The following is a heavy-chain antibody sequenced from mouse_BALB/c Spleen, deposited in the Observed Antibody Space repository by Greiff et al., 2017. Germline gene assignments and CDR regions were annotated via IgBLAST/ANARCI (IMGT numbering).Heavy chain of an antibody. Sequence: EVQGVESGGGLVKPGGSLKLSCAASGFTFSSYAMSWVRQTPEKRLEWVATISSGGSYTYYPDSVKGRFTISRDNAKNTLYLQMSSLRSEDTAMYYCARQGLDPCDVWGAGTTVTVSA. J-gene: IGHJ1*01. D-gene: IGHD2-10*02. CDR2: ISSGGSYT. CDR3: ARQGLDPCDV. V-gene: IGHV5-9-3*01. CDR1: GFTFSSYA.